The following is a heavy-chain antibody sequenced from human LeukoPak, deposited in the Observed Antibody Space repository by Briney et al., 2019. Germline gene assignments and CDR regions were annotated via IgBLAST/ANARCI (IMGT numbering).Heavy chain of an antibody. CDR1: GGSISSYY. D-gene: IGHD6-6*01. CDR2: IHYSGIT. J-gene: IGHJ3*02. CDR3: VKAAPGPHDAFDI. V-gene: IGHV4-59*08. Sequence: SETLSLTCTVSGGSISSYYWNWIRQPPGKGLEWIGDIHYSGITNYNPPLKSRVTISLDTSKKQFSLKLSSVTAADTAVYFCVKAAPGPHDAFDIWGQGTVVTVSS.